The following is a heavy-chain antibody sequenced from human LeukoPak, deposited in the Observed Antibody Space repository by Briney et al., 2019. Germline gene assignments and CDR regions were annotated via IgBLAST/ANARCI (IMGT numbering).Heavy chain of an antibody. V-gene: IGHV3-23*01. CDR3: AKDLTKWELLYLDY. CDR2: ISGSGGST. Sequence: GGSLRLSCAASGFTFSSYAMSWVRQAPGKGLEWVSAISGSGGSTYYADSVKGRFTNSRDNSENTLYLQMNSLRAEDTAVYYCAKDLTKWELLYLDYWGQGTLVTVSS. CDR1: GFTFSSYA. D-gene: IGHD1-26*01. J-gene: IGHJ4*02.